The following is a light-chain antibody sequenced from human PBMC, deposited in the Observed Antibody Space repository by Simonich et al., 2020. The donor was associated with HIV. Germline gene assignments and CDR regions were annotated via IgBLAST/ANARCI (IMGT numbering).Light chain of an antibody. CDR2: WAS. CDR3: QQYYSSPHT. CDR1: QSVLHSSNNKNY. Sequence: DIVMTQSPDSLAVSLGERATINCKSSQSVLHSSNNKNYLVWYQQKPGQPPKLLISWASTRESGVPDRFSGSGSGTDFTLTISSLQAEDVAVYYCQQYYSSPHTFVQGTRLEIK. J-gene: IGKJ2*01. V-gene: IGKV4-1*01.